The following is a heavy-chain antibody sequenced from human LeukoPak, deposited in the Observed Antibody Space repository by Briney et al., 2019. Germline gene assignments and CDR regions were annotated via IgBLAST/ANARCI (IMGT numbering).Heavy chain of an antibody. D-gene: IGHD2-21*02. CDR1: GYTLTELS. Sequence: ASVKVSCKVSGYTLTELSMHWVRQAPGKGLEWMGGFDPEDGETIYAQKFQGRVTMTEDTSTDTAYMELSSLRSEDTAVYYCATSVAYCGGDCYYFDYWGQGTLVTVSS. CDR3: ATSVAYCGGDCYYFDY. J-gene: IGHJ4*02. V-gene: IGHV1-24*01. CDR2: FDPEDGET.